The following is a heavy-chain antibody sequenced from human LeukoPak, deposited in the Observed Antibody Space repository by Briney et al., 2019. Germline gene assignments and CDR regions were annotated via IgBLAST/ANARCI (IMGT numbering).Heavy chain of an antibody. CDR3: ARAHSIASYYYGVDV. CDR2: IYYSGST. CDR1: GGSISSGGYY. V-gene: IGHV4-31*03. Sequence: SETLSLTCTVSGGSISSGGYYWSWIRQHPGKGLEWIGYIYYSGSTYYNPSLKSRVTISVDTSKNQFSLKLSSVTAADTAVYYCARAHSIASYYYGVDVWGQGTTVTVSS. J-gene: IGHJ6*02. D-gene: IGHD6-13*01.